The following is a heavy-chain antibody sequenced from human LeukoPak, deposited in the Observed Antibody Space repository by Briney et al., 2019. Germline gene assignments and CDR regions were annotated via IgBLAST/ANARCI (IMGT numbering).Heavy chain of an antibody. CDR3: AKVPWVGTIT. J-gene: IGHJ4*02. V-gene: IGHV3-23*01. CDR2: ISGSDGHT. D-gene: IGHD1-26*01. CDR1: GFTLSDYA. Sequence: GGSLRLSCAASGFTLSDYAMNGGLQTPGEGLEWLSAISGSDGHTFYADSVKGRFTLSRDNSKNTLYLQMNNLRAHDTAIYYCAKVPWVGTITWGQGTLVIVSS.